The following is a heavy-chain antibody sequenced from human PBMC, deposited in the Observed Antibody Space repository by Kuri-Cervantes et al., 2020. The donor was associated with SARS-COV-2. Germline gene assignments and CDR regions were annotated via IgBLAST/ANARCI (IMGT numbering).Heavy chain of an antibody. D-gene: IGHD2-15*01. V-gene: IGHV3-21*01. CDR3: ARDRINDFDI. CDR1: GFTFSSYS. J-gene: IGHJ3*02. Sequence: GGSLRLSCAASGFTFSSYSMNWVRQAPGKGLEWVSSISSSRNYIYYADSVRGRFTISRDNAKNSLYLQMNSLRAEDTAVYYCARDRINDFDIWGQGTMVTVSS. CDR2: ISSSRNYI.